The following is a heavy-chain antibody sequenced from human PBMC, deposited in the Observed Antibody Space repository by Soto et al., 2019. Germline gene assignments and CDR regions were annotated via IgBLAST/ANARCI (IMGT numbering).Heavy chain of an antibody. CDR3: ARPITMVRGVSLYYFDY. CDR1: GGSISSYY. Sequence: SETLSLTCTVSGGSISSYYWSWIRQPPGKGLEWIGYIYYSGSTNYNPSLKSRVTISVDTSKNQFSLKLSSVTAADTAVYYCARPITMVRGVSLYYFDYWGQGTLVTVSS. D-gene: IGHD3-10*01. CDR2: IYYSGST. V-gene: IGHV4-59*01. J-gene: IGHJ4*02.